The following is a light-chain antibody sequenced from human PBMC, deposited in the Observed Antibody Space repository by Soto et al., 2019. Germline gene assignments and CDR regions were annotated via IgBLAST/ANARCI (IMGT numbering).Light chain of an antibody. CDR2: PAS. V-gene: IGKV1-6*01. CDR1: QGIRDE. CDR3: LQDYDYPRT. J-gene: IGKJ1*01. Sequence: TKNTTSVSATIGDIVSITCRASQGIRDELGWYQQKVGKASNLLTSPASRLQSGVPSRYSGTESSIEFPLTISSLQPEDFATYYCLQDYDYPRTLAQGAKVDI.